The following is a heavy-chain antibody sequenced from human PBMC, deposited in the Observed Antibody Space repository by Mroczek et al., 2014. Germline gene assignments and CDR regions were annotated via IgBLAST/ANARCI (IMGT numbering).Heavy chain of an antibody. V-gene: IGHV3-11*01. CDR1: GFTFSDYY. CDR2: ISYANEI. D-gene: IGHD1-1*01. J-gene: IGHJ4*02. CDR3: ARDIQPPGLHFDY. Sequence: QVQLVQSGGGLVKPGGSLRLSCAASGFTFSDYYMSWIRQAPGQGLEWVSYISYANEIYYADSVKGRFTISRDNAKNSLYLQMNSLRAEDTAVYFCARDIQPPGLHFDYWGQGTLVTVSS.